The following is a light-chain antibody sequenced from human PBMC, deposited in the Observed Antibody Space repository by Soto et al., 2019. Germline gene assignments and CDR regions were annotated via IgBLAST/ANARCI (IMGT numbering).Light chain of an antibody. CDR2: AAS. V-gene: IGKV1-6*01. Sequence: AIQMTQSPSSLSAAVGDRVTITCRASQGIRNDLGWYQQKPGKAPKLLIYAASSLQRGVPSRFSGSGSGTDFTLTISSLQPEDFVTYYCLQDYNYPWTFGQGTKVDIK. CDR3: LQDYNYPWT. J-gene: IGKJ1*01. CDR1: QGIRND.